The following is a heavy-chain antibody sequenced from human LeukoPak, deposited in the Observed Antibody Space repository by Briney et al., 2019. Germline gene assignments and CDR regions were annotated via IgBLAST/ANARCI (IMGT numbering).Heavy chain of an antibody. V-gene: IGHV3-21*01. Sequence: GGSLRLSCAASGFTFSSYSVNWVRQAPGKGLEWVSSISSSSSYIYYADSVKGRFTISRDSAKNSLYLQMNSLRAEDTAVYYCARDHGDYEAGWGQGTLVTVSS. CDR1: GFTFSSYS. CDR2: ISSSSSYI. D-gene: IGHD4-17*01. J-gene: IGHJ4*02. CDR3: ARDHGDYEAG.